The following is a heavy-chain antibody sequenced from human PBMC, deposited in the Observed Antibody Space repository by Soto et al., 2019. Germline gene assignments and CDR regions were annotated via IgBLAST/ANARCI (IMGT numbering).Heavy chain of an antibody. CDR2: IYTSGST. Sequence: SETLSLTCTVSGGFISRYCWSWIRQPAGKVMEWIGRIYTSGSTNYNPSLKSRVTMSVDTSKNQFSLKLSSVTAADTAVYYCARGRSAIVVVPAAITNWFDPWGQGTLVTVS. V-gene: IGHV4-4*07. J-gene: IGHJ5*02. CDR3: ARGRSAIVVVPAAITNWFDP. D-gene: IGHD2-2*01. CDR1: GGFISRYC.